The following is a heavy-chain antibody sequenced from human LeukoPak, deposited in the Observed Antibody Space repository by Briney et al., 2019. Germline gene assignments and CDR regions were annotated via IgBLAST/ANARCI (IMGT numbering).Heavy chain of an antibody. CDR1: GYTFTSYG. J-gene: IGHJ6*03. D-gene: IGHD2-2*02. CDR3: ARAGDIVVVPAAIVRSLDRSPYYYYMDV. CDR2: ISAYNGNT. V-gene: IGHV1-18*01. Sequence: GASVKVSCKASGYTFTSYGISWVRQAPGQGLEWMGWISAYNGNTNYAQKLQGRVTMTTDTSTSTAYMELRSLRSDDTAVYYCARAGDIVVVPAAIVRSLDRSPYYYYMDVWGKGTTVTVSS.